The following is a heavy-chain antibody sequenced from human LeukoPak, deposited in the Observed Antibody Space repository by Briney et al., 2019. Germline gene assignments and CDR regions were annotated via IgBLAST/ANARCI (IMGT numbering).Heavy chain of an antibody. CDR1: GFTFSSYA. CDR2: VSASGGST. J-gene: IGHJ6*02. Sequence: GGSLRLSCAASGFTFSSYAMTWVRQAPGKGLECVSGVSASGGSTYYADSVTGRFSISRDNSKNTLYLQMNSLRVEDTAVYYCAKGCDILTGHNMYYYYGMDVWGQGTTVTVSS. CDR3: AKGCDILTGHNMYYYYGMDV. V-gene: IGHV3-23*01. D-gene: IGHD3-9*01.